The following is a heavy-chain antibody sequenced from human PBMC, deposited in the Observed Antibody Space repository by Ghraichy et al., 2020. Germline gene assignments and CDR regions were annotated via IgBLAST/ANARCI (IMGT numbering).Heavy chain of an antibody. V-gene: IGHV3-21*01. Sequence: GGSLRLSCAASGFTFSSYRMNWVRQAPGKGLEWVSFIDSSSSYIYYADSVKGRFSLSRDNAKKSLYLQMNSLRAEDTAVYYCARDPGYCSGGHCYPDAFDLWGQGAMVTVSS. CDR3: ARDPGYCSGGHCYPDAFDL. J-gene: IGHJ3*01. D-gene: IGHD2-15*01. CDR1: GFTFSSYR. CDR2: IDSSSSYI.